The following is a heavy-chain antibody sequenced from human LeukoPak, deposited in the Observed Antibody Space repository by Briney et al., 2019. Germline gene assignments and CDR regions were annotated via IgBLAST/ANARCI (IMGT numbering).Heavy chain of an antibody. J-gene: IGHJ4*02. Sequence: ASVKVSCKASGYTFTNYYMHWVRQAPGQGLEWMGIINPSGGSSSYAQKFQGRVTMTRDVSTSTVYMQLSSLRSEDTAVYYCARGYYYDSSGSLSYFDYWGQGTLVTVSS. D-gene: IGHD3-22*01. CDR2: INPSGGSS. CDR3: ARGYYYDSSGSLSYFDY. V-gene: IGHV1-46*01. CDR1: GYTFTNYY.